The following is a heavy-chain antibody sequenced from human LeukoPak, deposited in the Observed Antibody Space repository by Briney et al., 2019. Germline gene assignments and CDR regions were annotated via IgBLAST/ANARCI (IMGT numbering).Heavy chain of an antibody. Sequence: SETLSLTCTVSGGSISSYYWSWIRQPPGKGLEWIGYIYYSGSTNHNPSLKSRVTISVDTSKNQFSLKLSSLTAADTAVYYCARGDTAMVMSVDYWGQGTLVTVSS. V-gene: IGHV4-59*01. J-gene: IGHJ4*02. CDR3: ARGDTAMVMSVDY. D-gene: IGHD5-18*01. CDR2: IYYSGST. CDR1: GGSISSYY.